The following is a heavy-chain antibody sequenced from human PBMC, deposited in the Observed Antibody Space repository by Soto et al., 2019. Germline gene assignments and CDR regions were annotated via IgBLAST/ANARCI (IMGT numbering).Heavy chain of an antibody. J-gene: IGHJ6*02. Sequence: QVQVVESGGGVVQPGRSLRLSCAASGFTFSSYGMHWVRQAPGKGLEWVAVIWYDGSNKYYADSVKGRFTISRDNSKNTLYLQMNSLRAEDTAVYYCARDTARAMVRIYYGMDVWGQGTTLTVSS. CDR2: IWYDGSNK. CDR3: ARDTARAMVRIYYGMDV. V-gene: IGHV3-33*01. D-gene: IGHD3-10*01. CDR1: GFTFSSYG.